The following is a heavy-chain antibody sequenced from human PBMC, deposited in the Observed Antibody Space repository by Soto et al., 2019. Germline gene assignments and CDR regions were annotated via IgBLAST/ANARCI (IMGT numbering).Heavy chain of an antibody. D-gene: IGHD3-22*01. V-gene: IGHV1-69*01. CDR1: GGTFSSYA. J-gene: IGHJ6*02. CDR2: IIPIFGTA. CDR3: ARDKVGYYYRSGYYRVSVPPDYYYGMDV. Sequence: QVQLVQSGAEVKKPGSSVKVSCKASGGTFSSYAISWVRQAPGQGLEWMGGIIPIFGTANYAQKFQGRVTITADDSTSTAYMELSSLRSEDTDVYYCARDKVGYYYRSGYYRVSVPPDYYYGMDVWGQGTTVTVSS.